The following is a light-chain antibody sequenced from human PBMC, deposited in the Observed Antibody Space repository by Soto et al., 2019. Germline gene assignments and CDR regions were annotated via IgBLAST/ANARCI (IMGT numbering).Light chain of an antibody. J-gene: IGKJ1*01. CDR2: DGS. CDR3: QQYGSSPT. V-gene: IGKV3-20*01. Sequence: EVVMKQSPATLSVSPGERATLSCRASQSVGSNLAWYQQKPGQAPRLLIYDGSTRATGIPDRFSGSGSGTDFTLTISKLEPEDFAVYYCQQYGSSPTFGQGTKVDIK. CDR1: QSVGSN.